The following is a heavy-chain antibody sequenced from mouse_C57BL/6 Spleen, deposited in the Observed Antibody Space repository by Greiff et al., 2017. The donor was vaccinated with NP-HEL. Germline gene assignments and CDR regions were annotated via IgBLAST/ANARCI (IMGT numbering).Heavy chain of an antibody. D-gene: IGHD3-3*01. V-gene: IGHV1-64*01. CDR1: GYTFTSYW. CDR3: GRFWDRGYYLDY. Sequence: VQLQQPGAELVKPGASVKLSCKASGYTFTSYWMRWVKQRPGQGLEWIGMIHPNSGSTYYNEKFKSKATLTVDKSSSTAYMQLSSLTSDDSAVYYCGRFWDRGYYLDYWGQGTTLTVSS. CDR2: IHPNSGST. J-gene: IGHJ2*01.